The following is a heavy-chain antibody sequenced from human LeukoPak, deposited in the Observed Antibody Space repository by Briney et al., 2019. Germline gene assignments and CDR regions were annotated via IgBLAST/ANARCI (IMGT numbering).Heavy chain of an antibody. V-gene: IGHV1-2*02. J-gene: IGHJ6*02. CDR1: GYTFTGYY. CDR2: INPNSGGT. CDR3: APTKSVQNYYYYGMDV. D-gene: IGHD5-24*01. Sequence: GASVKVSCKASGYTFTGYYMHWVRQAPGQGLEWMGWINPNSGGTSFAQKFQGRVTMTRDTSISTAYMELSSLRSDDTAVYYCAPTKSVQNYYYYGMDVWGQGTTVTVSS.